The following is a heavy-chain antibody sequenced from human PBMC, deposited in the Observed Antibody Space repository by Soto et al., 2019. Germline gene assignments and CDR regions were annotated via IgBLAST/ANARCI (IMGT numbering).Heavy chain of an antibody. Sequence: PXGSLSLSSAASGFTFSSYWMSCVLQAPGKGLEWVANIKQDGSEKYYVDPVKGRFTISRDNAKNSLYLQMNSLRAEDTAVYYCARDLGYYDSSGYYSPMDVWGQGTTVTVS. J-gene: IGHJ6*02. CDR2: IKQDGSEK. CDR1: GFTFSSYW. CDR3: ARDLGYYDSSGYYSPMDV. D-gene: IGHD3-22*01. V-gene: IGHV3-7*01.